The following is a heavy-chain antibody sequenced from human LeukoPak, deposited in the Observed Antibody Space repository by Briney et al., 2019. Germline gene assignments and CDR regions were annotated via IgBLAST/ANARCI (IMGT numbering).Heavy chain of an antibody. V-gene: IGHV3-74*01. CDR1: GFTFSSHL. CDR2: IKGDGTAP. J-gene: IGHJ4*02. D-gene: IGHD1-14*01. CDR3: VRNFATGD. Sequence: GGSLRLSCAASGFTFSSHLMHWVRHAQGTGLVWVSSIKGDGTAPNYADSVKGRFTISRDNAKSALYLQMSSLRVEDTAVYHCVRNFATGDWGQGTLVTVSS.